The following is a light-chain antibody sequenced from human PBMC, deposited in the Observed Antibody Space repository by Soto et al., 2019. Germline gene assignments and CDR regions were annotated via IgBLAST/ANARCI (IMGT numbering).Light chain of an antibody. J-gene: IGKJ1*01. CDR1: QSVTSNY. V-gene: IGKV3-20*01. Sequence: EIVLTQSPGTLSLSPGERATLSCRASQSVTSNYLAWYQKKPGQAPRVLIYGASNRATGIPDRFSGSGSGTDCTSTISRLEPEDVAVYHGQQYCSSPTFGQGTKVEVK. CDR2: GAS. CDR3: QQYCSSPT.